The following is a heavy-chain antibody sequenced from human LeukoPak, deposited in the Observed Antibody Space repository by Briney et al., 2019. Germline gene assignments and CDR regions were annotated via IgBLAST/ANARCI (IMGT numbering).Heavy chain of an antibody. CDR3: AKSVASDAY. Sequence: GGSLRLSCAASGFTISDYWMSWVRQAPGKGLEWVAVISYDGSNKYYADFVKGRFTISRDNSKNTLSLQMNGLIPEDTAVYYCAKSVASDAYWGQGTLVTVSS. J-gene: IGHJ4*02. D-gene: IGHD5-12*01. V-gene: IGHV3-30*18. CDR1: GFTISDYW. CDR2: ISYDGSNK.